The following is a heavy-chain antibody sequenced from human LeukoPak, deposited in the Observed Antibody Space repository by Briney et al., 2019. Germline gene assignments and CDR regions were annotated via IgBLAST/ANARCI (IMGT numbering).Heavy chain of an antibody. V-gene: IGHV1-2*02. J-gene: IGHJ5*02. Sequence: ASVKVSCKASGYTFTDYYIQWVRQAPGQGLEWMGWINPNSGGTNYAENFQGRVTMTRDTSISTAYVELSSLRSDDTAVYFCARDGGLPVAGRRGNWFDPWGQGTLVTVSS. CDR2: INPNSGGT. CDR1: GYTFTDYY. CDR3: ARDGGLPVAGRRGNWFDP. D-gene: IGHD6-19*01.